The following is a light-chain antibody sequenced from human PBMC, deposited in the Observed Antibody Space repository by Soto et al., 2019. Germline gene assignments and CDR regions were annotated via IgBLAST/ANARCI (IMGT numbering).Light chain of an antibody. V-gene: IGLV2-14*01. Sequence: QSALTQPASVSGSPGQSITISCVGSSSDLGSYNYVSWYQHFTGKAPKLMIYGVSNRPSGVSSRFSGSKSGNTASLAISGLQAEDEAHYYCSSSTSRDTLIFGGGTQLTVL. CDR3: SSSTSRDTLI. CDR2: GVS. J-gene: IGLJ2*01. CDR1: SSDLGSYNY.